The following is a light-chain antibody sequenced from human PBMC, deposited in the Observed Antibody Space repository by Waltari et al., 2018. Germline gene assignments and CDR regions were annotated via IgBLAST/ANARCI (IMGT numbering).Light chain of an antibody. CDR3: QAWDTSTGV. J-gene: IGLJ1*01. V-gene: IGLV3-1*01. Sequence: SYELTQPPSVSVSPGQTARITCAGVKLGDKFTCWYQQKPGPSPVLVIYQNNKRPAGTPERFSGPNSGNTATLTISGTQAMDEADYFCQAWDTSTGVFGTGTKVTVL. CDR2: QNN. CDR1: KLGDKF.